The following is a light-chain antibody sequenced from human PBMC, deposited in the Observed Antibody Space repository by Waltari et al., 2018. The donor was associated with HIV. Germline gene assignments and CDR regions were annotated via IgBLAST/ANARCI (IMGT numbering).Light chain of an antibody. V-gene: IGKV4-1*01. CDR3: QQYYSFPLT. CDR2: WAS. Sequence: EIAMTQSPDSLAVSLGDKATINCRSSQTVLHSSNKKNNLAWYQRRPGQRPRLVLYWASTRESGVPDRFSGSGSGTNFTLTISRLQPEDVAVYYCQQYYSFPLTFGGGTTVEIK. CDR1: QTVLHSSNKKNN. J-gene: IGKJ4*01.